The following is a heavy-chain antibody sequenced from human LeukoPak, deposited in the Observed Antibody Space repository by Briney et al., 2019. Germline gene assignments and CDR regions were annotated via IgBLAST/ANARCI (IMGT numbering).Heavy chain of an antibody. D-gene: IGHD6-13*01. CDR2: ISYDGSNQ. Sequence: GGSLRLSCAASGFTFSNYGMHWVRQAPGKGLEWVATISYDGSNQHYADSVKGRFTISRDSSKTTLYLQMNSLRAEDTAVYYCARVAGVIAAAGTRGGFDPWGQGTLVTVSS. J-gene: IGHJ5*02. CDR1: GFTFSNYG. V-gene: IGHV3-30*03. CDR3: ARVAGVIAAAGTRGGFDP.